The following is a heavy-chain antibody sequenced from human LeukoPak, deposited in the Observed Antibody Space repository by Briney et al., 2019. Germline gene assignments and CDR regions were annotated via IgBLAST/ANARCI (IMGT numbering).Heavy chain of an antibody. CDR3: ARAHHTDIVATTYFDY. Sequence: SETLSLTCTVSGGSISSGGYYWSWIRQHPGKGLEWIGYIYYSGSTYYNPSLKSRVTISVDMSKNQFSLKLSSVTAADTAVYYCARAHHTDIVATTYFDYWGQGTLVTVSS. CDR1: GGSISSGGYY. J-gene: IGHJ4*02. CDR2: IYYSGST. D-gene: IGHD5-12*01. V-gene: IGHV4-31*03.